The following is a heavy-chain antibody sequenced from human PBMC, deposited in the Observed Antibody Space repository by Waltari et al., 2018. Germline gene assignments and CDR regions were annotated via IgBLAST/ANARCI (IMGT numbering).Heavy chain of an antibody. CDR1: GFTLSNYW. Sequence: EAQQVESGGDLVQPGGSLRLSCVVAGFTLSNYWMSWVRQAPGKGLECVANINKDGTETYYVDSVRGRFTISKDDAKNSVYLQMNSLKVEDTAVYYCIRDYGSPYWGQGTLVTVSS. D-gene: IGHD6-19*01. CDR3: IRDYGSPY. CDR2: INKDGTET. J-gene: IGHJ4*02. V-gene: IGHV3-7*03.